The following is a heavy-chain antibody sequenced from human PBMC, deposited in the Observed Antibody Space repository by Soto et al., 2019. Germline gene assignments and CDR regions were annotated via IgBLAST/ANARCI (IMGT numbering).Heavy chain of an antibody. CDR3: AKGVFGSYSNDCFDI. CDR1: GFSFSSHG. J-gene: IGHJ3*02. Sequence: GGSLRLSCVASGFSFSSHGMHWVRQAPGKGLEWVAVISYDESEEYYADSVKGRFTISRDNSKRTLYLQMSSLRAEDTAAYYCAKGVFGSYSNDCFDILGQGTMVTVSS. D-gene: IGHD1-26*01. CDR2: ISYDESEE. V-gene: IGHV3-30*18.